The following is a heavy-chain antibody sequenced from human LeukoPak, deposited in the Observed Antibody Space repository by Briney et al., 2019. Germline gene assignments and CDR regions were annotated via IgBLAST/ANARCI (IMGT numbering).Heavy chain of an antibody. CDR3: ARALYAVRYFDY. D-gene: IGHD3-16*01. V-gene: IGHV1-2*02. Sequence: ASVKVSCKASVYTFTGYYMHWVRQAPGQGLEWMGWINPNSGGTNYAQKFQGRVTMTRDTSISTAYMELSRLRSDDTAVYYCARALYAVRYFDYWGQGTLVTVSS. CDR2: INPNSGGT. CDR1: VYTFTGYY. J-gene: IGHJ4*02.